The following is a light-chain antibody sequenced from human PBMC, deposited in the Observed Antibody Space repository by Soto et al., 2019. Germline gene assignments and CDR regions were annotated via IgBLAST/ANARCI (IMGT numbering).Light chain of an antibody. CDR3: FSFTSTNTHV. CDR2: ETS. J-gene: IGLJ1*01. Sequence: QSALTQPASVSGSPGQSVTISCTGTSSDIGSYKFVSWYQHHPGKVPKVIIYETSKRPSGVSDRFSGSKSGNTASLTISGLQAEDEADYYCFSFTSTNTHVFGSGTKLTVL. V-gene: IGLV2-23*01. CDR1: SSDIGSYKF.